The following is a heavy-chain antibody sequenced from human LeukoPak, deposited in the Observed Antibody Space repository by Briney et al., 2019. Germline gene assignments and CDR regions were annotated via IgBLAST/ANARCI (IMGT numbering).Heavy chain of an antibody. J-gene: IGHJ4*02. Sequence: GGSLRLTCAASGFTFSSYAMHWVRQAPGKGLEWVAVISYDGSNKYYADSVKGRFTISRDNAKNSLYLQMNSLRAEDTTVYYCARENNCSGGSCPLDYWGQGTLVTVSS. CDR1: GFTFSSYA. CDR3: ARENNCSGGSCPLDY. D-gene: IGHD2-15*01. V-gene: IGHV3-30-3*01. CDR2: ISYDGSNK.